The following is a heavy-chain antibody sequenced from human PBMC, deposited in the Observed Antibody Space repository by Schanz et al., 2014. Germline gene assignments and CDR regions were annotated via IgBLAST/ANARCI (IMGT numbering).Heavy chain of an antibody. V-gene: IGHV3-7*03. CDR3: ARDLISSGWYG. J-gene: IGHJ4*02. CDR2: IKQDGSEK. CDR1: GFTFSDHY. Sequence: EVQLVESGGGLVQPGGSLKLSCAASGFTFSDHYMDWVRQAPGKGLEWVANIKQDGSEKYYVDSVKGRFTISRDNAKNSLYLQMNSLRVEDTAVYYCARDLISSGWYGWGQGTLVTVSS. D-gene: IGHD6-19*01.